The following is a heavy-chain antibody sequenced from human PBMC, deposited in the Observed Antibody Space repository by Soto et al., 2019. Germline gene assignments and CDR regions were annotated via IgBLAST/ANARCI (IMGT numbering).Heavy chain of an antibody. J-gene: IGHJ5*02. V-gene: IGHV4-59*01. CDR2: IYYSGST. CDR3: ARVEGYSGSYYWFDP. Sequence: QVQLQESGPGLVKPSETLSLTCTVSGGSISSYYWSWIRQPPGKGLEWIGYIYYSGSTNYNPSLKSRVTITVATSKNQFSLKLSSVTAADTAVYYCARVEGYSGSYYWFDPWGQGTLVTVSS. CDR1: GGSISSYY. D-gene: IGHD1-26*01.